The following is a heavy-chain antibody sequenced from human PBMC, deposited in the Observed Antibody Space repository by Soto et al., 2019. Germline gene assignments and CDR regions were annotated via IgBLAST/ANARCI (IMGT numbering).Heavy chain of an antibody. Sequence: SETLSLTCSVSGGSISHYYWSWIRQPPGKGLEWIGYIYYSGSTNYNPSLKSRVTISVDTSKNQFSLKLSSVTAADTAVYYCARDCSGGSCQGGAFDIWGQGTMVTVSS. J-gene: IGHJ3*02. V-gene: IGHV4-59*12. CDR1: GGSISHYY. CDR3: ARDCSGGSCQGGAFDI. CDR2: IYYSGST. D-gene: IGHD2-15*01.